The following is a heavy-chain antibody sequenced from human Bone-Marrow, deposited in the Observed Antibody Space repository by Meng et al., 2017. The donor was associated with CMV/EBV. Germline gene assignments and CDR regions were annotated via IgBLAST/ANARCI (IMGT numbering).Heavy chain of an antibody. Sequence: SVKVSCKASGGTFSSYAISWVRQAPGQGLEWMGGIIPILGIANYAQKFQGRVTITADKSTSTAYMELSSLRSEDTAVYYCARDWWWQQLGYGMDVWGQGTTVTVSS. CDR2: IIPILGIA. CDR3: ARDWWWQQLGYGMDV. J-gene: IGHJ6*02. CDR1: GGTFSSYA. V-gene: IGHV1-69*10. D-gene: IGHD6-13*01.